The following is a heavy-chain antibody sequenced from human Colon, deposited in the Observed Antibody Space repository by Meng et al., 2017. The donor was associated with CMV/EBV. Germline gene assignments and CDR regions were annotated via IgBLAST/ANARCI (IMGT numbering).Heavy chain of an antibody. CDR1: GFTFTDYS. Sequence: GESLKISCATSGFTFTDYSLNWVRQAPGKGLEWVSSISSRSTYISYADSVKGRFTVSRDDAKNSLYLQMDSLRAEDTAVYYCASGGGSGSYFAYGMDVWGQGTTVTVSS. CDR3: ASGGGSGSYFAYGMDV. CDR2: ISSRSTYI. J-gene: IGHJ6*02. D-gene: IGHD3-10*01. V-gene: IGHV3-21*01.